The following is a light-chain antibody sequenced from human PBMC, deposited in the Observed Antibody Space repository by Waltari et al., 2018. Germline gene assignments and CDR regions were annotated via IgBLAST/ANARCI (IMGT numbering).Light chain of an antibody. V-gene: IGLV1-51*02. CDR3: GTWDSSLSGAV. CDR1: SSNIGNNY. CDR2: ENS. Sequence: QSVLTQPPSVSAAPGQRVTISCSGGSSNIGNNYVSWYRQFPGTAPKLLIDENSGRPAGIPGRCSDSKSGTSATLDITGLQAGDEADYYCGTWDSSLSGAVFGGGTHLTVL. J-gene: IGLJ7*01.